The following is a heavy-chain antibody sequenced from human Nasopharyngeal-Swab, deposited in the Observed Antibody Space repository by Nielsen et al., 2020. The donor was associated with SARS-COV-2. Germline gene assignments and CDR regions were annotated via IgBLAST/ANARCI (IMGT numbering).Heavy chain of an antibody. CDR3: ARAQKGDNPPYFDY. V-gene: IGHV3-30-3*01. CDR2: ISYDGSNK. D-gene: IGHD1-1*01. CDR1: GFTFSSYA. Sequence: GESLKISYAASGFTFSSYAMHWVRQAPGKGLEWVAVISYDGSNKYYADSVKGRFTISRDNSKNTLYLQMNSLRAEDTAVYYCARAQKGDNPPYFDYWGQGNLVTVSS. J-gene: IGHJ4*02.